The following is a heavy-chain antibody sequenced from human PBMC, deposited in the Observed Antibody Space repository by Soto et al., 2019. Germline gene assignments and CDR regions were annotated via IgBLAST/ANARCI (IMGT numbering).Heavy chain of an antibody. Sequence: QVQLVESGGGVVQPGRSLRLSCAASGFTFSSYAMHWVRQAPGKGLEWVAVISYDGSNKYYADSVKGRFTISRDNSKNTLYLQMNSLRAEDTAVYYCARTYGDYGQLNYYYYGMDVWGQGTTVTVSS. D-gene: IGHD4-17*01. CDR3: ARTYGDYGQLNYYYYGMDV. J-gene: IGHJ6*02. CDR1: GFTFSSYA. CDR2: ISYDGSNK. V-gene: IGHV3-30-3*01.